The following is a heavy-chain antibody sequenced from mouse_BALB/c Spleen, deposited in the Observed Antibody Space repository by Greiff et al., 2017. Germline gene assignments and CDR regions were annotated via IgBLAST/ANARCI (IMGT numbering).Heavy chain of an antibody. V-gene: IGHV3-2*02. CDR3: AREGSTATSFDY. J-gene: IGHJ2*01. CDR1: GYSITSDYA. Sequence: EVQLQESGPGLVKPSQSLSLTCTVTGYSITSDYAWNWIRQFPGNKLEWMGYISYSGSTSYNPSLKSRISITRDTSKNQFFLQLNSVTTEDTATYYCAREGSTATSFDYWGQGTTLTVSS. CDR2: ISYSGST. D-gene: IGHD1-2*01.